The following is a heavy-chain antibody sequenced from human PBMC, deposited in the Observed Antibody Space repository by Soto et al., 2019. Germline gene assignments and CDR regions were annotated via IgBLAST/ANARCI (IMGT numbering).Heavy chain of an antibody. CDR1: GGSITNYY. CDR3: ARYCDGKCLDH. Sequence: QVQLQESGPGLVKPSETLSLTCTVSGGSITNYYWSWIRQPPGEGLEWIGYISYTGSTNYNPSLKSRVTISVDTSMNKFFLKLYSVTAADTAVYYCARYCDGKCLDHWGQGTLVTVSS. J-gene: IGHJ4*02. V-gene: IGHV4-59*01. D-gene: IGHD2-21*01. CDR2: ISYTGST.